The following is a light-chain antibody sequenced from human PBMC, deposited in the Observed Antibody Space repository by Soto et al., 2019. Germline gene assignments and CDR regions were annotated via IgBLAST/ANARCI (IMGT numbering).Light chain of an antibody. J-gene: IGKJ5*01. CDR2: GAS. V-gene: IGKV3D-7*01. Sequence: IVLTQSPGTLSLSAGERSTLSCMASQSVSSSYLAWYQQKPGQAPRLLIYGASTRATGIPARFSGSGSGIEFTLTISSLQPEDFAVYYCQQYNNWPPITFGQGTRVENK. CDR3: QQYNNWPPIT. CDR1: QSVSSSY.